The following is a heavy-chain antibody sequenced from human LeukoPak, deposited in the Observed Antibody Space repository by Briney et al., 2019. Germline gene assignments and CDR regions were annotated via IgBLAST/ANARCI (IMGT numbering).Heavy chain of an antibody. V-gene: IGHV3-74*01. Sequence: GGSLRLSCAASEYTFDKYWMHWVRQAPGKGLVWVSRINGDGTITSYADSVKGAFIISRDNAKNTLYLQVSSLRAEDTAVYYCATGNYYDSRGYYTFGHWGQGTLVTVSS. D-gene: IGHD3-22*01. CDR1: EYTFDKYW. CDR3: ATGNYYDSRGYYTFGH. CDR2: INGDGTIT. J-gene: IGHJ4*02.